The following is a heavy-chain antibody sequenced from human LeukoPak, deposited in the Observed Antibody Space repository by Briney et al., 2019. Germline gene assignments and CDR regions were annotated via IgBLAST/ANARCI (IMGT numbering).Heavy chain of an antibody. V-gene: IGHV3-30*03. CDR3: ARDKIVGATHFDY. D-gene: IGHD1-26*01. Sequence: AGGSLRLSCAASGFTFSSYAMSWVRQAPGKGLEWVTAISDDETYKFYADSVKGRFTISRDNAKNSLYLQMNSLRAEDTAVYYCARDKIVGATHFDYWGQGARVTVSS. CDR2: ISDDETYK. CDR1: GFTFSSYA. J-gene: IGHJ4*02.